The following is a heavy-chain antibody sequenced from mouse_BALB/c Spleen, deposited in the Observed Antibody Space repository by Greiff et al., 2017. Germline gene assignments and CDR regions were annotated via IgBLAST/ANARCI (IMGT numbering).Heavy chain of an antibody. D-gene: IGHD2-10*01. J-gene: IGHJ4*01. CDR2: IWAGGST. V-gene: IGHV2-9*02. Sequence: VKLMESGPGLVAPSQSLSITCTVSGFSLTSYGVHWVRQPPGKGLEWLGVIWAGGSTNYNSALMSRLSISKDNSKSQVFLKMNSLQTDDTAMYYCARDPSYYGNYDYAMDYWGQGTSVTVSS. CDR3: ARDPSYYGNYDYAMDY. CDR1: GFSLTSYG.